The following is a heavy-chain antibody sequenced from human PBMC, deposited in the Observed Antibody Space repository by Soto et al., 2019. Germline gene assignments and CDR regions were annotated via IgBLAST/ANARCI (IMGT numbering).Heavy chain of an antibody. Sequence: PSETLSLTCTVSGGSISSSSYYWGWIRQPPGKGLEWIGSIYYSGSTYYNPSLKSRVTISVDTSKNQFSLKLSSVTAADTAVYYCARWAKYYRENNWFDPWGQGTLVTVSS. CDR1: GGSISSSSYY. V-gene: IGHV4-39*01. CDR3: ARWAKYYRENNWFDP. CDR2: IYYSGST. D-gene: IGHD3-10*01. J-gene: IGHJ5*02.